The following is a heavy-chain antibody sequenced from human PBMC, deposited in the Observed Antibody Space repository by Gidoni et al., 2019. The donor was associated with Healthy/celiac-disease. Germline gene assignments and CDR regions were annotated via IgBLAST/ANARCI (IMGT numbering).Heavy chain of an antibody. CDR2: IKSKTDGGTT. J-gene: IGHJ4*02. V-gene: IGHV3-15*07. CDR1: GFTFSNAW. Sequence: VQLVESGGGLVQPGGSLRLSCAASGFTFSNAWMNWVRQDQGKGLEGVGRIKSKTDGGTTDYAAPVKGRFTISRDDSKNTLYLQMNSLKTEDTAVYYCTTDLFGTDTAMNYWGQGTLVTVSS. CDR3: TTDLFGTDTAMNY. D-gene: IGHD5-18*01.